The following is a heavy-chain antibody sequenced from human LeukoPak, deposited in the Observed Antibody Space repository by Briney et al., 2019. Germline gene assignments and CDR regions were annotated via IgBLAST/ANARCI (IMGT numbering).Heavy chain of an antibody. CDR3: ARPRTYYDFWRGYPPFDY. CDR1: GGTFSNYA. V-gene: IGHV1-69*01. CDR2: IITNFGTT. D-gene: IGHD3-3*01. Sequence: SVKVSCKASGGTFSNYAISWVRQAPGQGLGWMGGIITNFGTTNYAQKFQGRVTITADESTSTVYMELSSLRSEDTAVYYCARPRTYYDFWRGYPPFDYWGQGTLVTVSS. J-gene: IGHJ4*02.